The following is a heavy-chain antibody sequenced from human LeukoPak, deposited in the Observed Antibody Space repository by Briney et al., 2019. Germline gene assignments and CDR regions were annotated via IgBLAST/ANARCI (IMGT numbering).Heavy chain of an antibody. Sequence: GGSLRLSCAASGFTFSDAWMTWVRQAPGKGLEWVGHIKSKTYGGTTDYAAPVKGRFTISRDDSKNTLYLQMNSLRAEDTAVYSCAKDSGTYYKAFDYWGQGTLVTVSS. CDR1: GFTFSDAW. D-gene: IGHD1-26*01. J-gene: IGHJ4*02. CDR3: AKDSGTYYKAFDY. V-gene: IGHV3-15*01. CDR2: IKSKTYGGTT.